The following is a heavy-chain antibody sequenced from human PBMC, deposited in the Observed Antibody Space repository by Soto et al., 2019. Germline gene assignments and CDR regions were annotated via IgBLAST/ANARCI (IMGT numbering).Heavy chain of an antibody. Sequence: ASVKVSCKASGYTCTAYGIHWVRQAPGQRLEWMGWINTGNGHTKYSQKFQGRVTITRDTSARTAYMELNSLRSEDTAVYYCASRGYDFWSGLDPWGQGTLVTVS. CDR1: GYTCTAYG. J-gene: IGHJ5*02. D-gene: IGHD3-3*01. CDR3: ASRGYDFWSGLDP. V-gene: IGHV1-3*04. CDR2: INTGNGHT.